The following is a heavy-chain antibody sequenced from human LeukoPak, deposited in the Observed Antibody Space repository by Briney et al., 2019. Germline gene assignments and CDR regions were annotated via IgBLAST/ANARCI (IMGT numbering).Heavy chain of an antibody. CDR2: IYYSGST. CDR3: ARFYGSGSYYNSPDYYMDV. Sequence: SETLSLTCTVSGGSISSYYWSWVRQPPGKGLEWIGYIYYSGSTNYNPSLKGRVTISVDTSKNQFSLKLSSVTAADTAVYYCARFYGSGSYYNSPDYYMDVWGKGTTVTISS. CDR1: GGSISSYY. D-gene: IGHD3-10*01. V-gene: IGHV4-59*01. J-gene: IGHJ6*03.